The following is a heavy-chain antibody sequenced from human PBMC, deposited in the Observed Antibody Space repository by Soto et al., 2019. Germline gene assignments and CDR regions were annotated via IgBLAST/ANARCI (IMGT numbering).Heavy chain of an antibody. J-gene: IGHJ6*03. V-gene: IGHV3-73*01. Sequence: EVQLLESGGGLVQPGGSLKLSCAASGFTFSGSAMHWVRQASGKGLEWVGRIRSKANNYATAYGASVKGRFTISRDDSKNTANLKMNSLKTEDTAVYYCSRQASDFWSGKPQYYMDVWGKGTTVTVSS. CDR2: IRSKANNYAT. CDR3: SRQASDFWSGKPQYYMDV. D-gene: IGHD3-3*01. CDR1: GFTFSGSA.